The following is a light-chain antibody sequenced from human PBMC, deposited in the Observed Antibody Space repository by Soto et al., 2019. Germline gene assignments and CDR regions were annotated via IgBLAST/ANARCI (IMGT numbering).Light chain of an antibody. CDR1: SSDVGGYNY. CDR2: EVS. Sequence: QSALPQPASVSGSPGQSITISCTGTSSDVGGYNYLSWYQQHPGKAPRVMIYEVSNRPSGVSNRFSGSKSGNTASLTISGLQAEDEADYFCSSYTTSGTPVFGGGTKVTVL. J-gene: IGLJ3*02. CDR3: SSYTTSGTPV. V-gene: IGLV2-14*01.